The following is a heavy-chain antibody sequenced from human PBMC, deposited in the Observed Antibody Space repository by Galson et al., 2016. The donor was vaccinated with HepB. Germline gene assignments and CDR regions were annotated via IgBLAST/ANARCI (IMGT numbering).Heavy chain of an antibody. CDR3: TKDIGPGTAESQAWSAKIEN. Sequence: SLRLSCAASGFTFDDYAMHWVRQAPGKGLEWVSGISWNSGSIGYMDSVKGRFTISRDNAKNSLHLQMNSLRAEDTALYFCTKDIGPGTAESQAWSAKIENLGQGTLVTVSS. CDR1: GFTFDDYA. V-gene: IGHV3-9*01. J-gene: IGHJ4*02. D-gene: IGHD1/OR15-1a*01. CDR2: ISWNSGSI.